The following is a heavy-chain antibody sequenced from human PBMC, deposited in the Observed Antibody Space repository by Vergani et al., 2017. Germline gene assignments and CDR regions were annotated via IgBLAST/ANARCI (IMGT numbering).Heavy chain of an antibody. D-gene: IGHD1-26*01. CDR1: GFTFSSYG. CDR2: IWYDGSNK. Sequence: QVQLVESGGGVVQPGRSLRLSCAASGFTFSSYGMHWVRQAPGKGLEWVAVIWYDGSNKYYADSVKGRFTISRDNSKNTLYLQMNSLRAEDTAVYYCAREGLGWELLRDPYYYYMDVWGKGTTVTVSS. V-gene: IGHV3-33*01. CDR3: AREGLGWELLRDPYYYYMDV. J-gene: IGHJ6*03.